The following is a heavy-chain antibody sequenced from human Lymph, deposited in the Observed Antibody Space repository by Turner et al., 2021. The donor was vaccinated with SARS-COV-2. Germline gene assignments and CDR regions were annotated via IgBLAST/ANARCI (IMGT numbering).Heavy chain of an antibody. J-gene: IGHJ4*02. CDR3: SKERFTLSSGCEDY. CDR2: ISGSGGST. Sequence: EVQLLESGGVLVKPVRSLRISCAPSGSTFSSQAMRWVRQAPGKGLDGVSAISGSGGSTYYSDSGKGRFTISRDNSKNTLYLQMNCLRAEDTAIYYCSKERFTLSSGCEDYWGQVALVTVSS. D-gene: IGHD6-19*01. V-gene: IGHV3-23*01. CDR1: GSTFSSQA.